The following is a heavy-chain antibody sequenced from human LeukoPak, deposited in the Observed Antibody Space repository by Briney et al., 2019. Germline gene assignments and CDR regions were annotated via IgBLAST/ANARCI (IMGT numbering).Heavy chain of an antibody. CDR2: IYYSGST. CDR1: GGSISSSSYY. CDR3: ARELQPPLENWFDP. Sequence: SETLSLTCTVSGGSISSSSYYWGWIRQPPGKGLEWIGSIYYSGSTYYNPSLKSRVTISVDTSKNQFSLKLSSVTAADTAVYYCARELQPPLENWFDPWGQGTLVTVSS. D-gene: IGHD2-15*01. V-gene: IGHV4-39*07. J-gene: IGHJ5*02.